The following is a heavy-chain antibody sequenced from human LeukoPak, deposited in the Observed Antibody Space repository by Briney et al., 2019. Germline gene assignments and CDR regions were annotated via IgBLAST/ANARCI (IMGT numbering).Heavy chain of an antibody. V-gene: IGHV4-59*01. Sequence: PSETLSLTCTDSGGSISSYYWSWIRQPPGKGLEWIGYIYYSGSTNYNPSLKSRVTISVDTSKNQFSLKLSSVTAADTAVYYCASRGYDPCFDYWGQGTLVTVSS. J-gene: IGHJ4*02. CDR1: GGSISSYY. CDR3: ASRGYDPCFDY. D-gene: IGHD5-12*01. CDR2: IYYSGST.